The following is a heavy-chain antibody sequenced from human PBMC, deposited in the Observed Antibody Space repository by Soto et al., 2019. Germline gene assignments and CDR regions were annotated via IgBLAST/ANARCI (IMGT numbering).Heavy chain of an antibody. V-gene: IGHV4-61*05. D-gene: IGHD2-2*01. J-gene: IGHJ5*01. Sequence: SETLSLTCTVSGGSISSSSYYWGWIRQPPGKGLEWIGHIYYKGSTDYNPSLKSRVTISRDTSKSQFSLNLTSVTAADTAVYYCARGADCSIPSCTGNWFASWGQGIQVTVSS. CDR1: GGSISSSSYY. CDR3: ARGADCSIPSCTGNWFAS. CDR2: IYYKGST.